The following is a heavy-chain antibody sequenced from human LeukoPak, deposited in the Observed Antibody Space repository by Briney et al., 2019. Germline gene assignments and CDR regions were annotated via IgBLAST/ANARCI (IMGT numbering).Heavy chain of an antibody. Sequence: PGGSLRLSCAASGFDFSNAWMNWVRQAPGKGLEWVSAISGSGNTYYADSVKGRFTISRDNPKNTLSLQMNSLRAEDTAVYYCAKYSSSWYGTGFDYWGQGTLVTVSS. CDR3: AKYSSSWYGTGFDY. D-gene: IGHD6-13*01. J-gene: IGHJ4*02. CDR2: ISGSGNT. V-gene: IGHV3-23*01. CDR1: GFDFSNAW.